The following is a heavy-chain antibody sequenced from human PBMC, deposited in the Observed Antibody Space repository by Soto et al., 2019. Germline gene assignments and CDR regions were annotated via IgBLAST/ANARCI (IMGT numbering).Heavy chain of an antibody. CDR1: GGSISSSSYY. CDR2: IYYSGST. J-gene: IGHJ6*02. CDR3: ARQNDDRIFPDYYGMDV. Sequence: SETLSLTCTVSGGSISSSSYYWGWIRQPPGKGLEWIGSIYYSGSTYYNPSLKSRVTISVDTSKNQFSLKLSSVTAADTAVYYCARQNDDRIFPDYYGMDVWGQGTTVTVSS. D-gene: IGHD3-3*01. V-gene: IGHV4-39*01.